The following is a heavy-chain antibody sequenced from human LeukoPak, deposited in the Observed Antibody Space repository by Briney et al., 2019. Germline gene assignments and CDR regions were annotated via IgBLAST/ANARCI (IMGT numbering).Heavy chain of an antibody. Sequence: GGSLRLSCAASGFSFSIYAMTWVRQAPGKGPEWVSGISASGGSTNYADSVKGRFTISRDNSKNTVYLQMSSLRDEDTAVYYCAKESTYSSSWYYFDYWGRGTLVTVSS. CDR3: AKESTYSSSWYYFDY. CDR1: GFSFSIYA. J-gene: IGHJ4*02. V-gene: IGHV3-23*01. CDR2: ISASGGST. D-gene: IGHD6-13*01.